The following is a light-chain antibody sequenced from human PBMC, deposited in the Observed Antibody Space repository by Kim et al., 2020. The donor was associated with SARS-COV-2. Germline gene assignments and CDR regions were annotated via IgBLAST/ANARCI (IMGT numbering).Light chain of an antibody. Sequence: GQSVTIACSGTSSDVGGYEFVSCDQQHAAKVHKLIIYDVRKRPPGVPDRFSGSESGNTAALSISGLQAEDEADYSCCSYAGSYIWVFGGGTQLTVL. CDR3: CSYAGSYIWV. V-gene: IGLV2-11*01. CDR2: DVR. J-gene: IGLJ3*02. CDR1: SSDVGGYEF.